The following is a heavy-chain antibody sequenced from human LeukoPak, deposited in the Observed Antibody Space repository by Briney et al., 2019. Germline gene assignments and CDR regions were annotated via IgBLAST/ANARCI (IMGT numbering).Heavy chain of an antibody. J-gene: IGHJ6*02. D-gene: IGHD4-11*01. CDR3: AREYSDYYYTMDV. CDR1: GGSISSSSYY. V-gene: IGHV4-39*01. CDR2: IYYSGST. Sequence: SETLSLTCTVSGGSISSSSYYWGWIRQPPGKGLEWIGSIYYSGSTYYNPSLKSRVTISVDTSKNQFSLKLSSVTAADTALYYCAREYSDYYYTMDVWGQGTTVIVSS.